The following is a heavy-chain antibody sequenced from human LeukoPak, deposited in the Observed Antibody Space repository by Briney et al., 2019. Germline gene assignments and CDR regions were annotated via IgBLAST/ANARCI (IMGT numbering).Heavy chain of an antibody. CDR1: GGSISSGDYY. CDR2: IYYSGST. CDR3: ARHASHDYGDFQLSY. D-gene: IGHD4-17*01. V-gene: IGHV4-30-4*01. J-gene: IGHJ4*02. Sequence: SETLSLTCTVSGGSISSGDYYWSWIRQPPGKGLEWIGYIYYSGSTYCNPSLKSRVTISVDTSKNQFSLKLSSVTAADTAVYYCARHASHDYGDFQLSYWSQGTLVTVSS.